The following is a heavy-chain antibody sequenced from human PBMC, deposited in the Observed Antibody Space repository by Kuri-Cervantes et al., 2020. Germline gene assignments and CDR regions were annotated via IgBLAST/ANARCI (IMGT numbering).Heavy chain of an antibody. D-gene: IGHD4-23*01. CDR3: ARDWSTVGGMDV. J-gene: IGHJ6*02. V-gene: IGHV3-73*01. CDR2: IRSKANSYAT. Sequence: GGSLRLSCAASGFTFSGSAMHWVRQASGKGLEWVGRIRSKANSYATAYAASVKGRFTISRDDSKNTAYLQMNSLKTEDTAVYYCARDWSTVGGMDVWGQGTTVTVSS. CDR1: GFTFSGSA.